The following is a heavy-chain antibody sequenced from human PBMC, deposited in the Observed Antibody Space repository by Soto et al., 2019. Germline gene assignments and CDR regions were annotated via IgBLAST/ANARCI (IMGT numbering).Heavy chain of an antibody. D-gene: IGHD6-13*01. V-gene: IGHV3-21*01. CDR3: ARDLYSSSWYDYYYYGMDV. Sequence: PGGSLRLSCAASGFIFSSYSMNWVRQAPGKGLEWVSSISSSSSYIYYADSVKGRFTISRDNAKNSLYLQMNSLRAEDTAVYYCARDLYSSSWYDYYYYGMDVWGQGTTVTVSS. CDR2: ISSSSSYI. J-gene: IGHJ6*02. CDR1: GFIFSSYS.